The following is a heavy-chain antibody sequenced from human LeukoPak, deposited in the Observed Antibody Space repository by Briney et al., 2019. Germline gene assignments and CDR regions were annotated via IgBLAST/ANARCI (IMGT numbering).Heavy chain of an antibody. CDR3: ARGVRYYYDSSGCNPFDY. Sequence: GAAVKVSCKASRYTFTRYDINWVRQATGQGLEWMGWMNPNSGNTRYAQRFQGRVTMTRNTSISTAYMELSSLRSEDAAVYYCARGVRYYYDSSGCNPFDYWGQGTLVTVSS. CDR1: RYTFTRYD. D-gene: IGHD3-22*01. CDR2: MNPNSGNT. J-gene: IGHJ4*02. V-gene: IGHV1-8*01.